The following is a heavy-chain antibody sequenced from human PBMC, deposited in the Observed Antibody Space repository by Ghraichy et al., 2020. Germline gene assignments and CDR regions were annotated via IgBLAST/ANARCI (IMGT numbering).Heavy chain of an antibody. Sequence: GGSLRLSCAASGYTFTSYAMHWVRQAPGQRLEWMGWINAGNGNTKYSQKFQGRVTITRDTSASTAYMELSSLRSEDTAVYYCARERWGYWGQGTLVTVSS. J-gene: IGHJ4*02. CDR1: GYTFTSYA. D-gene: IGHD1-26*01. CDR3: ARERWGY. V-gene: IGHV1-3*01. CDR2: INAGNGNT.